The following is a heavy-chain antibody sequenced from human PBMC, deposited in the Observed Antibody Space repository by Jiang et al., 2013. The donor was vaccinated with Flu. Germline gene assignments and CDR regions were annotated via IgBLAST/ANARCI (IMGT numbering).Heavy chain of an antibody. CDR1: DTALPPTG. CDR3: ARLGCSGDSCFPDAFDI. CDR2: IYPGDSDT. D-gene: IGHD2-15*01. Sequence: SLKISCKGLDTALPPTGSGWVRQMPGKGLEWVGIIYPGDSDTRYSPSFQGQVTISVDKSISTAYLQWVSLKASDTAMYYCARLGCSGDSCFPDAFDIWGQGTMVTVSS. V-gene: IGHV5-51*01. J-gene: IGHJ3*02.